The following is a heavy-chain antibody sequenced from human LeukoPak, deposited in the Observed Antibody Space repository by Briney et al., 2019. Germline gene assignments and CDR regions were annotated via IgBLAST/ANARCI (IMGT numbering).Heavy chain of an antibody. CDR2: ISGSGGST. CDR1: GFTFSSYA. J-gene: IGHJ4*02. V-gene: IGHV3-23*01. D-gene: IGHD3-10*01. CDR3: AKKGGVLLWFGELPYYFDY. Sequence: GGSLRLSCAASGFTFSSYAMSWVRQAPGKGLEWVSAISGSGGSTYYADSVKGRFTISRDNSKNTLYLQMNSLRAEDTAVYYCAKKGGVLLWFGELPYYFDYWGQGTLATVSS.